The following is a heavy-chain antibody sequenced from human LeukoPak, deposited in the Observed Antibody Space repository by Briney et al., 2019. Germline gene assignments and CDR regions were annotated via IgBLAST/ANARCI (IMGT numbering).Heavy chain of an antibody. V-gene: IGHV3-23*01. D-gene: IGHD6-13*01. CDR1: GFTFSSYA. CDR3: AKGRRESSWNWFDP. Sequence: GGSLRLSCAASGFTFSSYAMSWVRQAPGKGLEWVSAISGSGGSTYHADSVKGRFTISRDNSKNTLYLQMNSLRAEDTAVYYCAKGRRESSWNWFDPWGQGTLVTVSS. CDR2: ISGSGGST. J-gene: IGHJ5*02.